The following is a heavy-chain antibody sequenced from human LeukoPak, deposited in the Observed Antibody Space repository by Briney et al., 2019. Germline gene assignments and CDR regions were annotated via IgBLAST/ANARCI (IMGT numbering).Heavy chain of an antibody. V-gene: IGHV3-73*01. J-gene: IGHJ4*02. Sequence: PAGSLRLSCAASGFTFSDATIYWVRQVSGKGLEWLGHIRTKANTYATAVVASVKGRFTIARLDSKNTAYLQMNRLKSEDTAVYYCSGWDGSYEYWGQGTMVSVCS. D-gene: IGHD3-10*01. CDR1: GFTFSDAT. CDR2: IRTKANTYAT. CDR3: SGWDGSYEY.